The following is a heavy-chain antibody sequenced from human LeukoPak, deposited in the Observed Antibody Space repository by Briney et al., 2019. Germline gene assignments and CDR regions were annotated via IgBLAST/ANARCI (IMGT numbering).Heavy chain of an antibody. CDR3: ARKGAAVSAFDI. CDR1: GFTLSSYS. V-gene: IGHV3-21*01. CDR2: ISSSSSYI. Sequence: GGSLRLSCAASGFTLSSYSMNWVRQAPGKGLEWVSSISSSSSYIYYADSVKGRFTISRDNAKNPLYLQMNSLRAEDTAVYYCARKGAAVSAFDIWGQGTMVTVSS. J-gene: IGHJ3*02. D-gene: IGHD1-26*01.